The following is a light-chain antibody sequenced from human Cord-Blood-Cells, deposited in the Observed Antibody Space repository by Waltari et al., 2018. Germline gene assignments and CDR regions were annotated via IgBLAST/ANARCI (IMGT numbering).Light chain of an antibody. CDR2: AAS. CDR3: QQYYSYPT. Sequence: AIRITQSPSSLSASTGDRVTITCRASQGISSYLAWYQQKPGKAPKRLIYAASTLQSGVPSRFSGSGSGTDFTLTISCLQSEDFATYYCQQYYSYPTFGQGTKVEIK. CDR1: QGISSY. J-gene: IGKJ1*01. V-gene: IGKV1-8*01.